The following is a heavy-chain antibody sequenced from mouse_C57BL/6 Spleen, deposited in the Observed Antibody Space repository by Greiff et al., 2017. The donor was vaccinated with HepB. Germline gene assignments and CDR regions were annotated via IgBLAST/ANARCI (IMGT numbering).Heavy chain of an antibody. Sequence: VQLQQSGAELARPGASVKMSCKASGYTFTSYTMHWVKQRPGQGLEWIGYINPSSGYTKYNQKFKDKATLTADKSSSTAYMQLSSLTSEDSAVYYCARRAVVATRAMDYWGQGTSVTVSS. D-gene: IGHD1-1*01. V-gene: IGHV1-4*01. CDR3: ARRAVVATRAMDY. J-gene: IGHJ4*01. CDR1: GYTFTSYT. CDR2: INPSSGYT.